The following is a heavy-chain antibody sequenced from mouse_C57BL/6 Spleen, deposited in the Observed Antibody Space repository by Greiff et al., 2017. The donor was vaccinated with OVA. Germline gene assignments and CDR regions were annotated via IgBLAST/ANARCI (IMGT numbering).Heavy chain of an antibody. CDR1: GYTFTDYY. V-gene: IGHV1-76*01. Sequence: QVQLKQSGAELVRPGASVKLSCKASGYTFTDYYINWVKQRPGQGLEWIARIYPGSGNTYYNEKFKGKATLTAEKSSSTAYMQLSSLTSEDSAVYFCARGDYDDTCAYWGQGTLVTVSA. J-gene: IGHJ3*01. CDR3: ARGDYDDTCAY. D-gene: IGHD2-4*01. CDR2: IYPGSGNT.